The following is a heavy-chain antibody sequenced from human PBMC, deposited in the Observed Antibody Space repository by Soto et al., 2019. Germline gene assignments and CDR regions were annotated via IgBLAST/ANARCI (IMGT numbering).Heavy chain of an antibody. CDR3: ARDRAGGIRFLDY. J-gene: IGHJ4*02. V-gene: IGHV3-33*01. CDR1: GFTFSSYG. CDR2: IWYDGGNK. Sequence: QVQLVESGGGVVQPGRSLRLSCEASGFTFSSYGIHWVRQAPGKGLEWVAVIWYDGGNKYYADSVKGRFTISRDNSKNMLYLQMNSLRAEDTAVYYCARDRAGGIRFLDYWGQGTLVSVSS. D-gene: IGHD6-13*01.